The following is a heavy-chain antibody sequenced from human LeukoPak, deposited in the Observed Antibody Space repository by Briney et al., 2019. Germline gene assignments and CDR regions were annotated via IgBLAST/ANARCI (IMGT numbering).Heavy chain of an antibody. CDR2: IYSGGST. V-gene: IGHV3-53*04. Sequence: GGSLRLSCAASGFTVSSNYMSWVRQAPGKGLEWVSVIYSGGSTYYADSVKGRFTISRHNSKNTLYLQMNSLRAEDTAVYYCARAPYSGGLYYGMDVWGQGTTVTVSS. CDR3: ARAPYSGGLYYGMDV. CDR1: GFTVSSNY. D-gene: IGHD3-16*01. J-gene: IGHJ6*02.